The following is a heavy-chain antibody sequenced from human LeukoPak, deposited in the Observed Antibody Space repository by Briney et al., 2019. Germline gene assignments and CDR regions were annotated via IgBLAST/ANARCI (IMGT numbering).Heavy chain of an antibody. CDR2: ISYDGSNK. D-gene: IGHD3-22*01. J-gene: IGHJ3*02. Sequence: PGRSLRLSYAASGFTFSSYALHCVRQAPGKGLEWVAVISYDGSNKYYADSVKGRFTISRDNSKNTLYLQMNSLRAEDTAVYYCARKHYYDISGAAPAFDIWGQGTMVTVSS. V-gene: IGHV3-30*04. CDR3: ARKHYYDISGAAPAFDI. CDR1: GFTFSSYA.